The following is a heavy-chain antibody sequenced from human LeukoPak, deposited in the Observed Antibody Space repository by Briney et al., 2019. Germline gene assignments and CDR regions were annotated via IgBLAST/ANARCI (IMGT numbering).Heavy chain of an antibody. Sequence: ASVKVSCKASGYTFTGYYMHWVRQAPGQGLEWMGWINPNSGGTNYAQKFQGRVTMTRDTSISTAYMELSRLRPDDTAVYYCARSDGYSGYDYEDYWGQGTLVTASS. CDR3: ARSDGYSGYDYEDY. J-gene: IGHJ4*02. D-gene: IGHD5-12*01. CDR2: INPNSGGT. V-gene: IGHV1-2*02. CDR1: GYTFTGYY.